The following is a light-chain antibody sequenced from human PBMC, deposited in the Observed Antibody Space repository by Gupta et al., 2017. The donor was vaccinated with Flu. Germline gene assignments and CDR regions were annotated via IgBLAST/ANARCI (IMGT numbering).Light chain of an antibody. CDR3: QQHTDRPPLM. CDR1: QDINDN. Sequence: EVVMTQSPATLSLSVGERATLSCRASQDINDNVAWYQQKPGQPPRLLIFGAVFRDSETPARFRGSRSGKEFTLTISSRQSEDFAVYYCQQHTDRPPLMFGGGTKVE. V-gene: IGKV3-15*01. J-gene: IGKJ4*02. CDR2: GAV.